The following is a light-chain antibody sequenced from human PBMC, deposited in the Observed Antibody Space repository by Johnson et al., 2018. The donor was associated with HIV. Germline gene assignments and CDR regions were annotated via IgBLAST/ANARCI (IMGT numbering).Light chain of an antibody. J-gene: IGLJ1*01. V-gene: IGLV1-51*01. CDR3: GTWDSSLSVYV. CDR2: DNN. Sequence: QSVLTQPPSVSAAPGQKVTISCSGSSSNIGNNYVSWYQQLPGTAPKLLIYDNNNRPSGIPDRLSGSKSGTSATLGITGLQTGYEADYYCGTWDSSLSVYVFGTGTKVTVL. CDR1: SSNIGNNY.